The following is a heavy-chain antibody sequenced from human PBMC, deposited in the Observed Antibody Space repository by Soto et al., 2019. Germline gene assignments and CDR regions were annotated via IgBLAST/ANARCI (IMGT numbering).Heavy chain of an antibody. CDR1: GGSISSSSYY. V-gene: IGHV4-39*01. Sequence: SETLSLTCTVSGGSISSSSYYWGWIRQPPGKGLEWIGSIYYSGSTYYNPSLKSRVTISVDTSKNQFSLKLSSVTAADTAVYYCASLVPHYDYASPWGQGTLVTVSS. CDR2: IYYSGST. CDR3: ASLVPHYDYASP. D-gene: IGHD3-16*01. J-gene: IGHJ5*02.